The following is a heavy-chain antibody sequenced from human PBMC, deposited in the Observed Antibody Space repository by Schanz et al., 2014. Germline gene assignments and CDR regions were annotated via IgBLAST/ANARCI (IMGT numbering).Heavy chain of an antibody. CDR2: INPSGGST. CDR3: ARDGEAAAGCDY. D-gene: IGHD6-13*01. J-gene: IGHJ4*02. V-gene: IGHV1-46*03. CDR1: GYTFTTYY. Sequence: QVQLVQSGAEVKKPGVSVKVSCKASGYTFTTYYIRWVRQAPGQGLEWMGIINPSGGSTSYAQKFQGRVTMTRDTSTSTVYMELSSLRSEDTAVYYCARDGEAAAGCDYWGQGTLVTVSS.